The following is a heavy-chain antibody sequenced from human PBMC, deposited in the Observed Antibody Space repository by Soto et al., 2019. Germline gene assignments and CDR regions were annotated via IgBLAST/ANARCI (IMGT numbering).Heavy chain of an antibody. J-gene: IGHJ4*02. CDR1: GEGVSSNNAA. V-gene: IGHV6-1*01. CDR2: KYNRSKWYN. D-gene: IGHD3-22*01. Sequence: QVQRQQPVPGLVKPSQTLSFTWAISGEGVSSNNAAWIWIRQSPSGGLEWWGRKYNRSKWYNHYAVSVKSRIPVNPDTSKNQFSLQLNYVTPEDTAVYHCARSGPGGYIDYWGQGTLVTVSS. CDR3: ARSGPGGYIDY.